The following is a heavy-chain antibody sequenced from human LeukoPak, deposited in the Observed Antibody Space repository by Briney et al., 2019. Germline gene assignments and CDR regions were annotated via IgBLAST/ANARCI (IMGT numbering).Heavy chain of an antibody. V-gene: IGHV4-31*03. CDR2: VYYSGTT. J-gene: IGHJ5*02. Sequence: PSETLSLTCTVSGGSISGSGSYWSWVRQHPGKGLEWIGYVYYSGTTYYNPSLKSRVTMSVDTSKNQFSLKLSSVTAADTAMYYCARADNWFDPWGQGTLVTVSS. CDR3: ARADNWFDP. CDR1: GGSISGSGSY.